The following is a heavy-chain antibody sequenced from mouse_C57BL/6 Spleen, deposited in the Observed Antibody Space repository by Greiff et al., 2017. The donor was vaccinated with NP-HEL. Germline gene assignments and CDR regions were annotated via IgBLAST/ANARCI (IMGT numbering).Heavy chain of an antibody. CDR3: ARRRAAQAYFDY. J-gene: IGHJ2*01. Sequence: QVPLQQSGAELVRPGTSVKMSCKASGYTFTNYWIGWAKQRPGHGLEWIGDIYPGGGYTNYNEKFKGKATLTADKSSSTAYMQFSSLTSEDSAIYYCARRRAAQAYFDYWGQGTTLTVSS. V-gene: IGHV1-63*01. D-gene: IGHD3-2*02. CDR2: IYPGGGYT. CDR1: GYTFTNYW.